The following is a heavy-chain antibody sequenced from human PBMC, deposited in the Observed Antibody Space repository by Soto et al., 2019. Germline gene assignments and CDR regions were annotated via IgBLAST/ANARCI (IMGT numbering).Heavy chain of an antibody. D-gene: IGHD5-18*01. V-gene: IGHV3-53*01. CDR1: GFTVSNNY. Sequence: EVQLVESGGGLIQPGGSLRLSCAASGFTVSNNYMTWVRQAPGKGLGWVSFIYSSGSTYYADSVKSRFTISRDNFKNTIYIQMNSLTAEDTTIYYCARGYSYTQPVFDNRGLGTLVTVPS. J-gene: IGHJ4*02. CDR2: IYSSGST. CDR3: ARGYSYTQPVFDN.